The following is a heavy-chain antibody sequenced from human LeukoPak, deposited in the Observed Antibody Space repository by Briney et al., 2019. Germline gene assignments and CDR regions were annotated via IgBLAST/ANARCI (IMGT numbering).Heavy chain of an antibody. Sequence: GGSLRLSCTASGFTVSSNYMIWVRQAPGKGLEWVSLIYSGGSTYYADSVKGRFTISRDNSKNTLYLQMNSLRAEDTAVYYCAKDRLGAMMYFDFWGQGTLVTVSS. CDR2: IYSGGST. V-gene: IGHV3-53*01. CDR1: GFTVSSNY. J-gene: IGHJ4*02. CDR3: AKDRLGAMMYFDF. D-gene: IGHD1-26*01.